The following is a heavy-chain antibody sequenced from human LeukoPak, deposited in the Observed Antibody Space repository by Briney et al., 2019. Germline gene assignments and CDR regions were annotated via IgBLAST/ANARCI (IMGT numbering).Heavy chain of an antibody. CDR2: VYYSGST. D-gene: IGHD2/OR15-2a*01. V-gene: IGHV4-39*01. Sequence: PSETPSLTCSVSGDSITSSSYYWDWIRQPPGKGLEWIGSVYYSGSTYYNPSLKSRITISVDTSKNQFSLNVTSVTAADTAVYYCARRAYSGYYYYFDYWGQGALVTVSS. CDR3: ARRAYSGYYYYFDY. J-gene: IGHJ4*02. CDR1: GDSITSSSYY.